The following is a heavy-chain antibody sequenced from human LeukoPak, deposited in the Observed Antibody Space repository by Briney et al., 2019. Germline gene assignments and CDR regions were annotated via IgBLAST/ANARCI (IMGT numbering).Heavy chain of an antibody. CDR1: GFTFSSYA. CDR2: ISGSGGST. CDR3: ARESGTDSSGYYFPSYYYYGMDV. V-gene: IGHV3-23*01. D-gene: IGHD3-22*01. J-gene: IGHJ6*02. Sequence: GGSLRLSCAASGFTFSSYAMSWVRQAPGKGLEWVSAISGSGGSTYYADSVKGRFTISRDNSKNTLYLQMNSLRAEDTAVYYCARESGTDSSGYYFPSYYYYGMDVWGQGTTVTVSS.